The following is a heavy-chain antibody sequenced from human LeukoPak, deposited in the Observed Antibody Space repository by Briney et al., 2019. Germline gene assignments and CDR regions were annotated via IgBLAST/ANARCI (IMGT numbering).Heavy chain of an antibody. Sequence: GGSPRLSCAASGFTFSTYWMSWVRQAPGKGLEWVSFIYSGTIHYSDSVKGRFTISRDNSKNTLYLQMNSLRAEDTAVYYCARRAGAYSHPYDYWGQGTLVTVSS. CDR3: ARRAGAYSHPYDY. J-gene: IGHJ4*02. V-gene: IGHV3-53*01. D-gene: IGHD4/OR15-4a*01. CDR1: GFTFSTYW. CDR2: IYSGTI.